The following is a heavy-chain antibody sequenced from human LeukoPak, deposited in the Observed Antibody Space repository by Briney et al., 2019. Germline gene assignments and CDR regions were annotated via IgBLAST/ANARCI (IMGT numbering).Heavy chain of an antibody. D-gene: IGHD5-12*01. CDR3: AKEYSGYDFDY. CDR2: TSGSGVNS. V-gene: IGHV3-23*01. J-gene: IGHJ4*02. CDR1: GFALRSYD. Sequence: GGSLRLSCAASGFALRSYDMSWVRQAPGKGLEWVAATSGSGVNSYYADSVRGRFTISRDNSQNTLYLQMDSLRAEDTALYYCAKEYSGYDFDYWGQGTLVTVSS.